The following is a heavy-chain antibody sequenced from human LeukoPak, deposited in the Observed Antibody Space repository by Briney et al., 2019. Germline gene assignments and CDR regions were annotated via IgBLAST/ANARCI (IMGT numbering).Heavy chain of an antibody. CDR2: ISSSSSYI. J-gene: IGHJ4*02. Sequence: GGSLRLSCAASGFTFSSYSMNWVRQAPGKGLEWVSSISSSSSYIYYADSVKGRFTISRDNSKNTLYLQMNSLRAEDTAVYYCARVPIGYSSSWYSGGFDYWGQGTLVTVSS. CDR3: ARVPIGYSSSWYSGGFDY. CDR1: GFTFSSYS. V-gene: IGHV3-21*04. D-gene: IGHD6-13*01.